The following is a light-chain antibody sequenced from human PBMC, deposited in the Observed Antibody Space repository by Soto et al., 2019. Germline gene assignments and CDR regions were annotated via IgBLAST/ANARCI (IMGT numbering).Light chain of an antibody. V-gene: IGKV3-20*01. CDR1: ASLSTNS. CDR3: QQYNNWPPGYT. Sequence: EIVLTQSPGTLSLSPGERATLSCRASASLSTNSLAWYQQKPGQPPRLLIYAASTRHTDIPDRFTGSGSGTDFALTISRLEPEDFAVYYCQQYNNWPPGYTFGQGTKLEIK. J-gene: IGKJ2*01. CDR2: AAS.